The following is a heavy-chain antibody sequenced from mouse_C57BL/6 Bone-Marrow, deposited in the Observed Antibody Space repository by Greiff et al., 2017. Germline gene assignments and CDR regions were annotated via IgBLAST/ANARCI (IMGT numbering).Heavy chain of an antibody. CDR1: GFNIKDDY. D-gene: IGHD1-1*01. V-gene: IGHV14-4*01. Sequence: VQLKESGAELVRPGASVKLSCTASGFNIKDDYMPWVKQRPEQGLEWIGWIDPENGDTEYDSKFQGKATITVEQSSNTAYLQLSSLTSEDTAVYYGTSAITTVVATLSSYYAMDDWGQGTSVTVSS. CDR2: IDPENGDT. J-gene: IGHJ4*01. CDR3: TSAITTVVATLSSYYAMDD.